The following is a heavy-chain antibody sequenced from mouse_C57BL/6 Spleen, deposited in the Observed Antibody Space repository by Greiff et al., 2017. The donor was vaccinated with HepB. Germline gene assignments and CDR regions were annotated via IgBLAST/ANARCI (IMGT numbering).Heavy chain of an antibody. J-gene: IGHJ1*03. CDR2: ISSGGEYI. CDR1: GFTFSSYA. CDR3: TGPSYYGNSYWYYDV. Sequence: EVKLVEPGEGLVKPGGSLKLSCAASGFTFSSYAMSWVRQTPEKRLEWVAYISSGGEYIYYADTVKGRFTISRDNARNTLYLQMSSLKSEDTAMYYCTGPSYYGNSYWYYDVWGTGATVTVSS. D-gene: IGHD2-10*01. V-gene: IGHV5-9-1*02.